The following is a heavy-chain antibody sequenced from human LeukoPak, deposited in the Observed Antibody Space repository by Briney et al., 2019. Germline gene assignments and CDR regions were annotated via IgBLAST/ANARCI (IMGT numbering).Heavy chain of an antibody. CDR2: IYYSGST. J-gene: IGHJ3*02. Sequence: PSETLSLTCTVSGGSISSYYWSWIRQPPGKGLEWIGYIYYSGSTNYNPSLKSRVTISVDTSKNQFSLKLSSVTAADTAVYYCARPNGNHDSSGPMMAWGAFDIWGQGTMVTVSS. CDR1: GGSISSYY. V-gene: IGHV4-59*08. CDR3: ARPNGNHDSSGPMMAWGAFDI. D-gene: IGHD3-22*01.